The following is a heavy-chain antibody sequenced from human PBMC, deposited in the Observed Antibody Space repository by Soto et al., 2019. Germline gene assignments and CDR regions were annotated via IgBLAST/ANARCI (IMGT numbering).Heavy chain of an antibody. CDR1: GFTFSSYG. CDR3: AKEGGLSGSYYISSSYYFDY. J-gene: IGHJ4*02. V-gene: IGHV3-30*18. CDR2: ISYDGSNT. D-gene: IGHD1-26*01. Sequence: QVQLVESGGGVVQPGRSLRLSCVASGFTFSSYGMHWVRQAPGKGLEWVAIISYDGSNTYYADSVKGRFTISRDNSKNTLYLKMNSRRGEDTSVYYCAKEGGLSGSYYISSSYYFDYWGQGTLVTVSS.